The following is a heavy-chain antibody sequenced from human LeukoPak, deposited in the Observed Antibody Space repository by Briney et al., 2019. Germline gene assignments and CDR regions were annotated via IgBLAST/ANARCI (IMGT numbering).Heavy chain of an antibody. Sequence: GGSLRLSCAASGLTFSGYAMSWVRQAPGKGLEWVSAISGSGGSTYYADSVKGRFTISRDNSKNTLYLQMNSLRAEDTAVYYCAKSMVRGASHPFDYWGQGTLVTVSS. V-gene: IGHV3-23*01. J-gene: IGHJ4*02. CDR3: AKSMVRGASHPFDY. D-gene: IGHD3-10*01. CDR1: GLTFSGYA. CDR2: ISGSGGST.